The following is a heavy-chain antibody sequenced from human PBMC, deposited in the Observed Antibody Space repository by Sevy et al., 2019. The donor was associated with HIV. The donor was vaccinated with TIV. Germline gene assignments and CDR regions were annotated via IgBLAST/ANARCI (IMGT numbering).Heavy chain of an antibody. V-gene: IGHV4-34*01. CDR2: INHSGST. CDR1: GGSFSGYY. CDR3: ARGLNREGRGVATIRGYYYYMDV. Sequence: SESLSLTCAVYGGSFSGYYWSWIRQPPGKGLEWIGEINHSGSTNYNPSLKSRVTISVDTSKNQFSLKLSCVTAADTAVYYCARGLNREGRGVATIRGYYYYMDVWGKGTTVTVSS. J-gene: IGHJ6*03. D-gene: IGHD5-12*01.